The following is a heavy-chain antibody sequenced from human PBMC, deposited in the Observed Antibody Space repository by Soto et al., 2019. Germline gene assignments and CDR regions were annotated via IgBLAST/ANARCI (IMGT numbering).Heavy chain of an antibody. CDR2: IYYSGST. Sequence: PSETLSLTCTVSGGSISSGGYYWSWIRQHPGKGLEWIGYIYYSGSTYYNPSLKSRVTISVDTSKNQFSLKLSSVTAADTAVYYCARTAFPTDYDILPGYDWFDPWGQGTLVTVS. CDR3: ARTAFPTDYDILPGYDWFDP. CDR1: GGSISSGGYY. V-gene: IGHV4-31*03. D-gene: IGHD3-9*01. J-gene: IGHJ5*02.